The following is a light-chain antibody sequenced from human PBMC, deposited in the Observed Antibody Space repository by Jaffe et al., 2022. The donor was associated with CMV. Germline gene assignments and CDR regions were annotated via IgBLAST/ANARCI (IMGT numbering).Light chain of an antibody. J-gene: IGKJ2*01. CDR3: HQTYSIPYT. V-gene: IGKV1-39*01. Sequence: DMQMTQSPSSLSASVGDRVSITCRSSQSISTYVNWYQEKPGKAPKLLIYAASSLQRGVPSRFSGRGSGTDFTLTISSLQPEDFATYYCHQTYSIPYTFGQGTKLEV. CDR2: AAS. CDR1: QSISTY.